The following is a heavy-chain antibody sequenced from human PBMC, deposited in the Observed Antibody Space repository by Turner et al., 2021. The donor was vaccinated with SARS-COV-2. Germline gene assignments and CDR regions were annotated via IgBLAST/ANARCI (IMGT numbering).Heavy chain of an antibody. V-gene: IGHV4-59*01. CDR3: ARDPSGTFPRGLFDS. CDR1: GYSINSYY. J-gene: IGHJ4*02. D-gene: IGHD3-10*01. CDR2: ISYSGIL. Sequence: QVQLQESGPGLVKPSETLSLTCTVSGYSINSYYWNWIRQSPGKGLEWLGYISYSGILNYNPSLRSRIAISLDKSKKQFSLRLSSVTAADTAVYFCARDPSGTFPRGLFDSWGQGALVTVSS.